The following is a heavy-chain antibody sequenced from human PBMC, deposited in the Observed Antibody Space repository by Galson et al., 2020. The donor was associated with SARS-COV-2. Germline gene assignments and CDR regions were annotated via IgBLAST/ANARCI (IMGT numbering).Heavy chain of an antibody. CDR2: IKSKTDGGTT. D-gene: IGHD3-9*01. J-gene: IGHJ4*02. Sequence: GESLKISCAASGFTFSNAWMSWVRQAPGTGLEWVGRIKSKTDGGTTDYAAPVKGRFTISRDDSKNTLYLQMNSLKTEDTAVYYCTTWGYDILAGYLCYFDYWCQGTLVTGSS. CDR3: TTWGYDILAGYLCYFDY. CDR1: GFTFSNAW. V-gene: IGHV3-15*01.